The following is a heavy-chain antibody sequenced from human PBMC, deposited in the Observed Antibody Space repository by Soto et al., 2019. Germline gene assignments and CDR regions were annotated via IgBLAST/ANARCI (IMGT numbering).Heavy chain of an antibody. J-gene: IGHJ6*02. V-gene: IGHV3-9*01. Sequence: EVQLVESGGGLVQPGRSLRLSCAASGFTFDDYAMHWVRQAPGKGLEWVSGISWNSGSIGYADSVKGRFTISRDNAKNSLYLKMNSLRAEDTALYYCAKDTIDYGMDVWGQGTTVTVSS. CDR1: GFTFDDYA. CDR3: AKDTIDYGMDV. CDR2: ISWNSGSI.